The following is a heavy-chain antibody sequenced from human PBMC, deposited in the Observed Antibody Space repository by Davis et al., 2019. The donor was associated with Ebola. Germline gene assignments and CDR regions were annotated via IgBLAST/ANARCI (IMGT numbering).Heavy chain of an antibody. CDR3: ARFTTVTTGTYYYYDGMDV. J-gene: IGHJ6*02. CDR1: GFSLSTRGMC. CDR2: TDWDDDK. D-gene: IGHD4-17*01. Sequence: SGPTLVKPTQTLTLTCTFSGFSLSTRGMCVSWIRQPPGKALEWLARTDWDDDKYYSTSLKTRLTISKDTSKNQVVLTITNMDPVDTATYYCARFTTVTTGTYYYYDGMDVWGQGTTVTVSS. V-gene: IGHV2-70*11.